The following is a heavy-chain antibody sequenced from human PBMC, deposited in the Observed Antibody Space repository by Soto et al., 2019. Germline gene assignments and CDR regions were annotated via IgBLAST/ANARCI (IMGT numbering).Heavy chain of an antibody. CDR1: GYTFTSYG. V-gene: IGHV1-18*01. J-gene: IGHJ5*02. CDR2: ISAYNGNT. Sequence: ASVKVSCKASGYTFTSYGISWVRQAPGQGLEWMGWISAYNGNTNYAQKLQGRVTMTTDTSTSTAYMELSSLRSEDTAVYYCARMIRSWAWFDPWGQGTLVTVSS. D-gene: IGHD3-22*01. CDR3: ARMIRSWAWFDP.